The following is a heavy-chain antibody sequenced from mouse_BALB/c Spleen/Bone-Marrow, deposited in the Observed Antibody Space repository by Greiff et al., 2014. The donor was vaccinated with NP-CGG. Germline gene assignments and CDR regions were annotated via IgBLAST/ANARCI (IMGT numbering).Heavy chain of an antibody. Sequence: VQLQQSGAELVKPGASVKLSCTASGFNIKDTYMHWVKQRPEQGLEWIGRIDPANGNTKYDLKFQGKATITADTPSNTAYLQLSSLTSEDTAVYYCASYYYGSSGFAYWGQGTLVTVSA. CDR1: GFNIKDTY. CDR3: ASYYYGSSGFAY. CDR2: IDPANGNT. D-gene: IGHD1-1*01. V-gene: IGHV14-3*02. J-gene: IGHJ3*01.